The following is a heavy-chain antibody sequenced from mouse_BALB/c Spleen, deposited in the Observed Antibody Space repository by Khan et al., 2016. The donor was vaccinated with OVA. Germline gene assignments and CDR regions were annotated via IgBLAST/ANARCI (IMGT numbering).Heavy chain of an antibody. J-gene: IGHJ2*01. V-gene: IGHV14-3*02. CDR1: GYNIKDTY. CDR3: AGGRRGY. Sequence: VQLQQSGAELVKPGASVKLSCTASGYNIKDTYMHWVKQRPEQGLEWIGRIDPANGNTEYDPKFQGKATITADPLSHTASLQLSSRTAEDTAVYYRAGGRRGYWGEGTTRTVSS. CDR2: IDPANGNT.